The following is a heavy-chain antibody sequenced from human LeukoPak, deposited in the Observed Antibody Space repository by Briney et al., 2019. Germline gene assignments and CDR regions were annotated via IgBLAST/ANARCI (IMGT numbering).Heavy chain of an antibody. Sequence: PSETLSLTCTVSGGSISSYYWSWIRQPAGKGLEWIGRIYTSGSTNYYPSLKSRVTISVDKSKNQFSLKLSSVTAADTAVYYCARDFPGYSSGWPSWFDYWGQGTLVTVSS. CDR1: GGSISSYY. CDR3: ARDFPGYSSGWPSWFDY. CDR2: IYTSGST. J-gene: IGHJ4*02. D-gene: IGHD6-19*01. V-gene: IGHV4-4*07.